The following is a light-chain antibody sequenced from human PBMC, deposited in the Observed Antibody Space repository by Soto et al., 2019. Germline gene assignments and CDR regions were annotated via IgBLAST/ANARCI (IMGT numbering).Light chain of an antibody. CDR1: SSNIGTNY. Sequence: QSVLTQSPSASGTPGQRVTISCSGTSSNIGTNYVYWYQQLPGTAPKVLIYSNDQRPPGVPNRFSGSKSGTSASLAISGLRSYDEDDYYCAAGDDSLSGPLFGGGTKVTVL. CDR2: SND. V-gene: IGLV1-47*01. CDR3: AAGDDSLSGPL. J-gene: IGLJ2*01.